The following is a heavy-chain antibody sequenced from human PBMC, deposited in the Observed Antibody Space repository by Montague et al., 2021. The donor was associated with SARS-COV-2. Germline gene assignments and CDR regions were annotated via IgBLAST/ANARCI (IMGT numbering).Heavy chain of an antibody. D-gene: IGHD2-2*01. J-gene: IGHJ4*02. CDR1: GDSISSGYFY. V-gene: IGHV4-39*01. CDR3: ARHLAISGPAAVSDY. Sequence: SETLSLTCTVSGDSISSGYFYWGWIRQPAGKGLEWAGTIHYSGXTXYXXXXKXRVTISVDTSRNQFSLKLSSVTAADTAIYYCARHLAISGPAAVSDYWGQGTLVTVSS. CDR2: IHYSGXT.